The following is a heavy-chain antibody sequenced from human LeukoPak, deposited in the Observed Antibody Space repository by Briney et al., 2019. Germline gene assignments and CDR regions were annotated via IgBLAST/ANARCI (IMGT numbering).Heavy chain of an antibody. CDR3: ARGEDGTGDYRPTYFDS. CDR1: GGSFSDYF. J-gene: IGHJ4*02. V-gene: IGHV4-34*01. CDR2: INHGGGT. D-gene: IGHD4-17*01. Sequence: SSETLSLTCAVYGGSFSDYFWNWIRQPPGKGLEWIGEINHGGGTRYNPSLKSRATISVDTSKKQFSLNLTSVTAADTAVYYCARGEDGTGDYRPTYFDSWGQGTLVTVSS.